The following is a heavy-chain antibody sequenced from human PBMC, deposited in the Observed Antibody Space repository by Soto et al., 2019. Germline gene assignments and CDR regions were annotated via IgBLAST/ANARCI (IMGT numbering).Heavy chain of an antibody. CDR2: IYYSGST. Sequence: QVQLQESGPGLVKPSQTLSLTCTVSGGSISSGDYYWSWIRQPPGKGLEWIGYIYYSGSTSYNPSLKSRVTISEAPAENQFSLKLSSVTDQDTAGYYWARDQYVYDILTGYGYYYGMDVWGQGTTVTVSS. CDR3: ARDQYVYDILTGYGYYYGMDV. D-gene: IGHD3-9*01. CDR1: GGSISSGDYY. V-gene: IGHV4-30-4*01. J-gene: IGHJ6*02.